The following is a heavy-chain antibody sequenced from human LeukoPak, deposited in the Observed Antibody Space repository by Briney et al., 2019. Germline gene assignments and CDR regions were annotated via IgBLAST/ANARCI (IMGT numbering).Heavy chain of an antibody. CDR3: ARDRGGSWGIAARSDAFDI. CDR1: GGTFSSYA. D-gene: IGHD6-6*01. CDR2: IIPIFGTA. V-gene: IGHV1-69*05. J-gene: IGHJ3*02. Sequence: GASVKVSCKASGGTFSSYAISWVRQAPGQGLDWMGGIIPIFGTANYAQKFQGRVTITTDESTSTAYMELSSLRSEDTAVYYCARDRGGSWGIAARSDAFDIWGQGTMVTVSS.